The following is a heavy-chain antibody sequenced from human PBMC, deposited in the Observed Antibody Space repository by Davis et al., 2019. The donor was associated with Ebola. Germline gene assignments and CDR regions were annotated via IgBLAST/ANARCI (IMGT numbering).Heavy chain of an antibody. Sequence: GESLKISCAASGFTFRSYAMRWVRQAPGKGLEWVSAISGSGGSTYYADSVKGRFTISRDNSKNTLYLQMNSLRAEDTAVYYCAKIHHYDSSGYYSCWGQGTLVTVSS. J-gene: IGHJ4*02. CDR2: ISGSGGST. CDR1: GFTFRSYA. CDR3: AKIHHYDSSGYYSC. V-gene: IGHV3-23*01. D-gene: IGHD3-22*01.